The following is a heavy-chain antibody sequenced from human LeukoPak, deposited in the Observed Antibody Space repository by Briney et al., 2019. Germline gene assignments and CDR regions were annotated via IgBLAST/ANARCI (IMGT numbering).Heavy chain of an antibody. CDR1: GGTFSSYA. J-gene: IGHJ3*02. CDR2: IIPIFGTA. CDR3: AREPSPGSYDAFDI. V-gene: IGHV1-69*06. Sequence: GASVKVSCKASGGTFSSYAISWVRQDPGQGLEWMGGIIPIFGTANYAQKFQGRVTITADKSTSTAYMELSSLRSEDTAVYYCAREPSPGSYDAFDIWGQGTMVTVSS. D-gene: IGHD3-10*01.